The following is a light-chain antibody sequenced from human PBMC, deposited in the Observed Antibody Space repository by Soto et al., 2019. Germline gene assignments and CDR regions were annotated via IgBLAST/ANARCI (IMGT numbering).Light chain of an antibody. CDR1: QGISNY. Sequence: DIQMTQAPSSLSASVGDRVTITCRASQGISNYLSWYQQKPGRVPKLLIYATATFQSWVPSRFSGSGSGTDFTLTISSLQPEDVATYSCQEYHSDPWTSGPGTKVQIK. CDR3: QEYHSDPWT. J-gene: IGKJ1*01. CDR2: ATA. V-gene: IGKV1-27*01.